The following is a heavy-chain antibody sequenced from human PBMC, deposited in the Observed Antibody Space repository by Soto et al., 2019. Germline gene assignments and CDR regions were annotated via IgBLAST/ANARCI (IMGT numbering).Heavy chain of an antibody. V-gene: IGHV3-30-3*01. CDR2: ISYDGSNK. J-gene: IGHJ6*02. Sequence: PGGSLRLSCAASGFTFSSCAMHWVRQAPGKGLEWVAVISYDGSNKYYADSVKGRFTISRDNSKNTLYLQMNSLRAEDTAVYYCARDQRPDSSGWYGGDYYYYGMDVWGQGTTVTVSS. D-gene: IGHD6-19*01. CDR1: GFTFSSCA. CDR3: ARDQRPDSSGWYGGDYYYYGMDV.